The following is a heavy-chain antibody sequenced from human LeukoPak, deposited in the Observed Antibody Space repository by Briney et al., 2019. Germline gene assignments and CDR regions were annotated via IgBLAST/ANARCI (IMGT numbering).Heavy chain of an antibody. CDR1: GGSFSGYY. V-gene: IGHV4-31*11. CDR2: IYYTGST. Sequence: SETLSLTCAVYGGSFSGYYWSWIRQPPGKGLEWIGYIYYTGSTYYNPSLKSRVTISVDTSKNQFSLELSSVTAADTAVYYCARELRHVDYWGQGTLVTVSS. D-gene: IGHD4-17*01. CDR3: ARELRHVDY. J-gene: IGHJ4*02.